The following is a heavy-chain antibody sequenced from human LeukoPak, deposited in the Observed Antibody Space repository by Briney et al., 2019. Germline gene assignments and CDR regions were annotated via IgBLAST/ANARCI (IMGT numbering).Heavy chain of an antibody. J-gene: IGHJ4*02. D-gene: IGHD7-27*01. Sequence: ASVTVSCTASGYTFTSYDINWVRQATGRGLEWMGWMSPNSGDTGYAQKFQGRVTMTRDTFINTAYMELSSLRSEDTAVYYCARGPPNWGFDYWGPGTQVTVSS. CDR1: GYTFTSYD. CDR3: ARGPPNWGFDY. CDR2: MSPNSGDT. V-gene: IGHV1-8*01.